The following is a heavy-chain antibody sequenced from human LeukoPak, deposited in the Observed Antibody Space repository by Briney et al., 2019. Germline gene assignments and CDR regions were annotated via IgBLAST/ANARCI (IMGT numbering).Heavy chain of an antibody. CDR1: GGSISSSSYC. CDR2: IYYSGST. D-gene: IGHD6-13*01. V-gene: IGHV4-39*07. Sequence: SETLSLTCTVSGGSISSSSYCWGWIRQPPGKGLEWIGSIYYSGSTYYNPSLKSRVTISVDTSKNQFSLKLSSVTAADTAVYYCARDHSSSWYYFDYWGQGTLVTVSS. J-gene: IGHJ4*02. CDR3: ARDHSSSWYYFDY.